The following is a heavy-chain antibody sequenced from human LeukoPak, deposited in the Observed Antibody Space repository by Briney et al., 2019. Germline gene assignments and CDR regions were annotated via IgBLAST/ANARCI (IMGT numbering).Heavy chain of an antibody. J-gene: IGHJ5*02. CDR1: GYTFTGYY. CDR3: ARGGENWFDP. Sequence: ASVKVSCKASGYTFTGYYMHWVRQAPGQGLEWMGWINPNSGNTGYAQKFQGRVTMTRNTSISTAYMELSSLRSEDTAVYYCARGGENWFDPWGQGTLVTVSS. V-gene: IGHV1-8*02. D-gene: IGHD3-10*01. CDR2: INPNSGNT.